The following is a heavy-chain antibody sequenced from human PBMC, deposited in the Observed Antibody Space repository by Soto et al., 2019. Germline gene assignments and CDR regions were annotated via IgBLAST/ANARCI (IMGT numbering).Heavy chain of an antibody. CDR3: VRDSGAKLSSS. J-gene: IGHJ4*02. CDR2: IVPIYRTA. V-gene: IGHV1-69*06. D-gene: IGHD6-13*01. Sequence: ASVKVSCKASGGTFSSYRINWVRQAPGQGLEWVGGIVPIYRTADYAQKFQGRVTITADKSARTSYMELRSLKSQDTAVYYCVRDSGAKLSSSWGQGTLVTASS. CDR1: GGTFSSYR.